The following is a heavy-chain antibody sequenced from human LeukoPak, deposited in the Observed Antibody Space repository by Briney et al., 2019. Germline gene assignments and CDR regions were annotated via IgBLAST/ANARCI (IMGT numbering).Heavy chain of an antibody. CDR3: ASCGGDCYTFDY. V-gene: IGHV4-34*01. Sequence: PSETLSLTCAVYGGSFSGYYWSWIRQPPGKGLEWIGEINHSGSTNYNPSLKSRVTISVDTSKNQFSLKLSSVTAADTAVYYCASCGGDCYTFDYWGQGTLVTVSS. D-gene: IGHD2-21*02. CDR2: INHSGST. J-gene: IGHJ4*02. CDR1: GGSFSGYY.